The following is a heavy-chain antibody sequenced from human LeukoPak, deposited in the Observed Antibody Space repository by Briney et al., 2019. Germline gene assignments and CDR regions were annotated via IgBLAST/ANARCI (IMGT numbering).Heavy chain of an antibody. D-gene: IGHD5-18*01. CDR3: AREGLYSYGQNNWFDP. Sequence: ASVKVSCKASGYTFTNYDINWVRQATGQGLEWMGWMNPNSGNTGYAQKFQGRVTMTRNTSISTAYMELSSLRSEDTAVYYCAREGLYSYGQNNWFDPWGQGTLVTVSS. CDR1: GYTFTNYD. CDR2: MNPNSGNT. J-gene: IGHJ5*02. V-gene: IGHV1-8*01.